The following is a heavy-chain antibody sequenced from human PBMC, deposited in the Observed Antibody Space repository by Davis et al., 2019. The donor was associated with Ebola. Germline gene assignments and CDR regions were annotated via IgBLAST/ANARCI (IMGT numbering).Heavy chain of an antibody. CDR3: ARVAYYYDSSGYNRGAFDI. D-gene: IGHD3-22*01. Sequence: SETLSLTCSVSGGSIGNTMYYWSWIRQPPGKGLEWIGYIYYSGSTNYNPSLKSRVTISVDTSKNQFSLKLSSVTAADTAVYYCARVAYYYDSSGYNRGAFDIWGQGTMVTVSS. V-gene: IGHV4-61*01. CDR2: IYYSGST. CDR1: GGSIGNTMYY. J-gene: IGHJ3*02.